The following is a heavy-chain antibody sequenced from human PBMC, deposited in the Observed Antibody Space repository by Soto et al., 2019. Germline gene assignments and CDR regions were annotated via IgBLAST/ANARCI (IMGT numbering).Heavy chain of an antibody. D-gene: IGHD6-6*01. Sequence: SETLSLTCTVSGDSISSSNSHWGWTRQPPGKGLEYIGSVYYGGTIFYSGNIYYNPSLKSRVTISVDTSKNQFSLKLSSVTAADTAVYYCARDGSTGIAARPRADYYYGMDVWGQGTTVTVS. V-gene: IGHV4-39*07. CDR2: VYYGGTIFYSGNI. J-gene: IGHJ6*02. CDR1: GDSISSSNSH. CDR3: ARDGSTGIAARPRADYYYGMDV.